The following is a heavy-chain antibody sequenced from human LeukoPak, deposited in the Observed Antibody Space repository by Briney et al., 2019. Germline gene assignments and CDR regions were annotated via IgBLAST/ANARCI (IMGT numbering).Heavy chain of an antibody. CDR3: ARIDSRSYDY. J-gene: IGHJ4*02. CDR2: IYYSGST. CDR1: GGSISSSSYS. D-gene: IGHD6-6*01. Sequence: SETLSLTRTVSGGSISSSSYSWGWIRQPPGKGLEWIGGIYYSGSTYYNPSLKSRVTISVDTSKNQFSLKLSSVTAADTAVYYCARIDSRSYDYWGQGTLVTVSS. V-gene: IGHV4-39*01.